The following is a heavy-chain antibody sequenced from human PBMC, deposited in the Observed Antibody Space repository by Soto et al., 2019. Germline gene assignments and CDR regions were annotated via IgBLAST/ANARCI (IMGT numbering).Heavy chain of an antibody. Sequence: SETLSLTCAVSGGSISSGYYYWSWIRQPPGKGLEWIGNIYYSGNTYYNPSLKSRLIISIDTSKNQFSLKVGSVTAADTAVYYCARGPHYYGSGSYYRSLMDYYYGMDVWGKGTMLTVSS. CDR2: IYYSGNT. V-gene: IGHV4-30-4*01. CDR3: ARGPHYYGSGSYYRSLMDYYYGMDV. J-gene: IGHJ6*04. CDR1: GGSISSGYYY. D-gene: IGHD3-10*01.